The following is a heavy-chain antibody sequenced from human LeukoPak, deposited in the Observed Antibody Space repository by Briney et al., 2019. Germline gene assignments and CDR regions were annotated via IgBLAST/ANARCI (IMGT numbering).Heavy chain of an antibody. CDR3: ASLDTAKQPLANH. D-gene: IGHD5-18*01. J-gene: IGHJ5*02. V-gene: IGHV3-7*03. CDR2: IREERGQE. Sequence: GGSLRLSCAASGFIFTNYFMSWVRQAPGKGLEWVANIREERGQEYYVDSVKGRLTISKNSAKNSLYLQMNTLRVEDTAMYYCASLDTAKQPLANHWGQGTLVTVSS. CDR1: GFIFTNYF.